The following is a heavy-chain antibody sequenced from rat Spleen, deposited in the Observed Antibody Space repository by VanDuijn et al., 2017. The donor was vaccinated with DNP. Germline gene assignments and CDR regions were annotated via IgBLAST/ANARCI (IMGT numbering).Heavy chain of an antibody. CDR3: ARYTTGVDY. CDR2: ISYSGST. D-gene: IGHD1-11*01. Sequence: EVQLQESGPGLVKPSQSLSLTCSVTGYSITSTYWGWIRKFPGNKMEWVGHISYSGSTSYNPSLKSRISITRDTSKNQFFLQLNSVTSGDTATYYCARYTTGVDYWGQGVMVTVSS. J-gene: IGHJ2*01. CDR1: GYSITSTY. V-gene: IGHV3-1*01.